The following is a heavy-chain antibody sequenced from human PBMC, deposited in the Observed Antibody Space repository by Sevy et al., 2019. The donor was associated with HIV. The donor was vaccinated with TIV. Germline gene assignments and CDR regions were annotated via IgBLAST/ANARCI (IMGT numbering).Heavy chain of an antibody. Sequence: GSLRPPCATSGFTLSSYWISWVRQGPGKGLEWGANIKADGYEKYDLDSVKGRFTISIDNAKNSLYLQMNSLRAEDTAVSYCARDRRTGFDYWGQGTLVTVSS. CDR1: GFTLSSYW. J-gene: IGHJ4*02. CDR3: ARDRRTGFDY. CDR2: IKADGYEK. D-gene: IGHD3-10*01. V-gene: IGHV3-7*01.